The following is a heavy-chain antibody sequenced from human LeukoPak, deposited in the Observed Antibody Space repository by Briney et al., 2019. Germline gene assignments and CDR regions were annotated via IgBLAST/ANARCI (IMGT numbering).Heavy chain of an antibody. CDR1: GGSISTSIYY. CDR2: IYDSGST. CDR3: ASLTTAEAFDI. D-gene: IGHD3-22*01. J-gene: IGHJ3*02. V-gene: IGHV4-61*01. Sequence: SETLSLTCTVSGGSISTSIYYWSWIRQPPGKGLEWIGYIYDSGSTNYNPSLKSRVTISVDTSKNQFSLKLSSVTAADTAVYYCASLTTAEAFDIWGQGTMVTVSS.